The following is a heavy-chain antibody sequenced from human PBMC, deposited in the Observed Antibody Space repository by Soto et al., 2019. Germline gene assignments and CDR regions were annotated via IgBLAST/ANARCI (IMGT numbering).Heavy chain of an antibody. Sequence: PSETLSLTCAVYGGSFSGYYWSWIRQPPGKGLEWIGEINHSGSTNYNPSLKGRVTISVDTSKNQFSLKLSSVTAADTAVYYCARGNYGDYVDYWGQGTLVTVSS. J-gene: IGHJ4*02. CDR2: INHSGST. CDR3: ARGNYGDYVDY. D-gene: IGHD4-17*01. CDR1: GGSFSGYY. V-gene: IGHV4-34*01.